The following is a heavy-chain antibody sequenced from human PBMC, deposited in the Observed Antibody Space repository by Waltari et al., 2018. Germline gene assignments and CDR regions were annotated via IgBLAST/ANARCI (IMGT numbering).Heavy chain of an antibody. J-gene: IGHJ4*02. CDR3: VRPYSAAAGTNY. CDR2: ISDNGGST. CDR1: GFTFSRNT. D-gene: IGHD6-13*01. V-gene: IGHV3-64D*06. Sequence: EVQVVESGGGLVQPGGSVRLSCSASGFTFSRNTMYWVRQAPGKGLECVSVISDNGGSTNYADSVKGRFTISRDNSKNTLYLQMSSLKTEDTAVYYCVRPYSAAAGTNYWGQGTLVTVSS.